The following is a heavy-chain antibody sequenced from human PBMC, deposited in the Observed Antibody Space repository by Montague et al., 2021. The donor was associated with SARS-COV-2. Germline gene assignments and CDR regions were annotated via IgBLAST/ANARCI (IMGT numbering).Heavy chain of an antibody. D-gene: IGHD1-26*01. J-gene: IGHJ3*02. CDR1: GFSLSTRGVG. CDR3: AHRRGLLLSDAFDI. CDR2: IYWDDDK. V-gene: IGHV2-5*02. Sequence: PALVKPTQTLTLICTFSGFSLSTRGVGVGWIRQPPGKALEWLALIYWDDDKRYSPSLKSRLTITKDTSKNQVVLTMTNMDPVDTATYYCAHRRGLLLSDAFDIWGQGTMVTVSS.